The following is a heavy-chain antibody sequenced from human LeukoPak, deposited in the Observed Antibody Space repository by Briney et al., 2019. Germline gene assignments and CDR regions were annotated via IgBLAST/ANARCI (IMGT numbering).Heavy chain of an antibody. CDR2: IYYSGST. D-gene: IGHD3-22*01. CDR3: ASSYYYDSSGYRNFDY. J-gene: IGHJ4*02. CDR1: GGSISSSSYY. Sequence: SSETLSLTCTVSGGSISSSSYYWGWIRQPPGKGLEWIGSIYYSGSTYYNPSLKSRVTISVDTSKNQFSLKLSSVTAADTAVYYCASSYYYDSSGYRNFDYWGQGTLVTVSS. V-gene: IGHV4-39*07.